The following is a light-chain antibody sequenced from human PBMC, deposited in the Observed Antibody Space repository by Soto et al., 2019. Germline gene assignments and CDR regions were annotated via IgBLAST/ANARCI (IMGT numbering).Light chain of an antibody. CDR2: GAS. CDR3: QQYNNWPGWA. Sequence: EIVMTQSPVTLSVSPGERVTLSCRASQSVSSNLAWYQQKPGQPPRLLIYGASTRATGIPARFSSSGSETQFTLTISSLQSEDFAVYYCQQYNNWPGWAFGQGTKVE. V-gene: IGKV3-15*01. J-gene: IGKJ1*01. CDR1: QSVSSN.